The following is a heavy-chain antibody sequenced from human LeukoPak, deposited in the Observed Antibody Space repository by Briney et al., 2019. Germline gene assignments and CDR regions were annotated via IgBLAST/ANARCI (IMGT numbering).Heavy chain of an antibody. J-gene: IGHJ4*02. V-gene: IGHV3-30*19. CDR3: ARTPSAAIVGATAPFDY. CDR2: ISYDGSNK. D-gene: IGHD1-26*01. CDR1: GFTFSSYG. Sequence: PGGSLRLSCAASGFTFSSYGMHWVRQAPGKGLEWVAVISYDGSNKYYADSVKGRFTISRDNSKNTLYLQMNSLRAEDTAVYYCARTPSAAIVGATAPFDYWGQGTLITVSS.